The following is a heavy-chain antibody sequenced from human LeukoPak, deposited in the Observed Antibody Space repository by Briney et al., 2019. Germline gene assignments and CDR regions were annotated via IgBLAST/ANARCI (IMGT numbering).Heavy chain of an antibody. CDR1: GYSFTKYW. D-gene: IGHD3-10*01. V-gene: IGHV1-46*01. CDR2: ITPSGGGT. J-gene: IGHJ6*02. CDR3: ARDSHGFGEWSPYFYGMDV. Sequence: ASVKVSCTASGYSFTKYWMHWVRQAPGQGLEWMGVITPSGGGTAYAQKFQGRVTMTRDTSTSTVYMEMSRLRYEDTAVYYCARDSHGFGEWSPYFYGMDVWGQGTTVTVSS.